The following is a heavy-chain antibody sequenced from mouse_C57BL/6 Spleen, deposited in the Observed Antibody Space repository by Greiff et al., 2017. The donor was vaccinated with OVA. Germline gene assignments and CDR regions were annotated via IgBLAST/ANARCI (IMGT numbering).Heavy chain of an antibody. Sequence: VQLQQSGPGLVQPSQSLSITCTVSGFSLTSYGVHWVRQSPGKGLEWLGVIWSGGSTDYNAAFISRLSISKDNSKSQVFFKMNSLQADDTAIYYCARGTSYPEDAMDYWGQGTSVTVSS. CDR1: GFSLTSYG. CDR2: IWSGGST. J-gene: IGHJ4*01. V-gene: IGHV2-2*01. CDR3: ARGTSYPEDAMDY. D-gene: IGHD2-10*01.